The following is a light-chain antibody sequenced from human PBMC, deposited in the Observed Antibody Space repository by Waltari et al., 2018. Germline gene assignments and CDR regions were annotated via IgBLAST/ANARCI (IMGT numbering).Light chain of an antibody. CDR3: AIGHISGYF. Sequence: PMLTQPASLSASPGASISLTCTFSGGIVVTGYNIFWYQLKTGSPPRYLLRYKSEVDKGQGSGVPSRFSGSKDDSANIGTLHITGVQSEDEADYYCAIGHISGYFFGTGTRLTVL. V-gene: IGLV5-45*01. CDR1: GGIVVTGYN. CDR2: YKSEVDK. J-gene: IGLJ1*01.